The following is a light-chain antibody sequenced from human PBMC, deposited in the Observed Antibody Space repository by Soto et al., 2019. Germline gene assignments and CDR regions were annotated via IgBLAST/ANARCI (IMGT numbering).Light chain of an antibody. V-gene: IGLV2-14*01. J-gene: IGLJ1*01. CDR1: SRDIGFYNY. CDR2: EVS. Sequence: QSVLTQPASVSGSPGQSLTISCTGTSRDIGFYNYVSWYQQYPGNAPKLIIFEVSNRPSGVSDRFSASKSGNTASLTISGLLPEDGADYYCSSYTTRSTDVFGSGTKVTVL. CDR3: SSYTTRSTDV.